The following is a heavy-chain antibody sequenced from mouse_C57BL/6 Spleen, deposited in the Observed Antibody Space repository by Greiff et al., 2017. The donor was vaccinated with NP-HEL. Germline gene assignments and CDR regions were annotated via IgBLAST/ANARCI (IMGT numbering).Heavy chain of an antibody. CDR1: GFTFSDYG. CDR2: ISSGSSTI. D-gene: IGHD2-1*01. V-gene: IGHV5-17*01. Sequence: EVKLMESGGGLVKPGGSLKLTCAASGFTFSDYGMHWVRQAPEKGLEWVAYISSGSSTIYYADTVKGRFTISRDNAKNTLFLQMTSLRSEDTAMYYCARKDYGNPLMDYWGQGTSVTVSS. CDR3: ARKDYGNPLMDY. J-gene: IGHJ4*01.